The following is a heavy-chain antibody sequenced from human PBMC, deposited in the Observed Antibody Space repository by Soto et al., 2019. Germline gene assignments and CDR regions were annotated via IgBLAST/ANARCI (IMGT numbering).Heavy chain of an antibody. V-gene: IGHV1-18*01. D-gene: IGHD1-26*01. CDR2: ISLYSDGT. CDR1: GYTFPNYG. J-gene: IGHJ5*02. CDR3: ARVVPGAEAWFGP. Sequence: ASVKVSCKTSGYTFPNYGITWVRQAPGQPLEWLGWISLYSDGTNYAHKLQGRVSMTTDTSTTTAYTELRSLRSDDTAVYYCARVVPGAEAWFGPWGQGTLVTVSS.